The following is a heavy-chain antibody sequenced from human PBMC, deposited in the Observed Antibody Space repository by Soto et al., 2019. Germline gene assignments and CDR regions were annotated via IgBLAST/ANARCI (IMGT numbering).Heavy chain of an antibody. CDR3: ARLNGYCISTNCHGYYGMDV. V-gene: IGHV4-39*01. D-gene: IGHD2-2*03. Sequence: SETLSLTCTVSGCSISSSSYYWGWIRQPPGKGLEWIGTIYSSENTYYNPSLQSRVTISVDTSKNQFSLRLSSVTAADTAVYYCARLNGYCISTNCHGYYGMDVWGQGTTVTVSS. J-gene: IGHJ6*02. CDR1: GCSISSSSYY. CDR2: IYSSENT.